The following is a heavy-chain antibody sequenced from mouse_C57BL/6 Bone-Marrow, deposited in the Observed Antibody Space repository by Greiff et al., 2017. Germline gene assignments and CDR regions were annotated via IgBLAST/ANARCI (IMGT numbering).Heavy chain of an antibody. Sequence: VQLQQPGAELVKPGASVKLSCKASGYTFTSYWMHWVKQRPGQGLEWIGMIHPNSGSTNYNEKFKSKATLTVDKSSSTAYMQLSSLTSEDSAVYYCARGGGCITTVPAWFAYWGQGTLVTVSA. V-gene: IGHV1-64*01. CDR2: IHPNSGST. D-gene: IGHD1-1*01. CDR1: GYTFTSYW. J-gene: IGHJ3*01. CDR3: ARGGGCITTVPAWFAY.